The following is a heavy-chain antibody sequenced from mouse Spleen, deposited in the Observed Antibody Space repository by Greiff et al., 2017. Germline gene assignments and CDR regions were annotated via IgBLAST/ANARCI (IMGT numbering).Heavy chain of an antibody. CDR3: ARLGLGAWFAY. V-gene: IGHV5-9*04. CDR1: GFTFSSYA. CDR2: ISSGGGNT. Sequence: DVKLVESGGGLVKPGGSLKLSCAASGFTFSSYAMSWVRQTPEKRLEWVATISSGGGNTYYPDSVKGRFTISRDNAKNTLYLQMSSLKSEDTAMYYCARLGLGAWFAYWGQGTLVTVSA. D-gene: IGHD2-14*01. J-gene: IGHJ3*01.